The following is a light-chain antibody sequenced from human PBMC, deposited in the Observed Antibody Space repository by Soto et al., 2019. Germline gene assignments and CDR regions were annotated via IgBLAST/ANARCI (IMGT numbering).Light chain of an antibody. CDR2: EVS. Sequence: HSVLTQPASVSGSPGQSITISCPGTSIDVGSYNLVSWYQQHPGKAPKLMIYEVSKRPSGVSNRFSGSKSGNTASLTISGLQAEDEADYYCCSYAGSSSLFGTGTKVTVL. V-gene: IGLV2-23*02. CDR3: CSYAGSSSL. CDR1: SIDVGSYNL. J-gene: IGLJ1*01.